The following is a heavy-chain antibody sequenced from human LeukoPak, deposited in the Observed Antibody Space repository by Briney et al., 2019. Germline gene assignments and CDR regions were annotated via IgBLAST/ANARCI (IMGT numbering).Heavy chain of an antibody. V-gene: IGHV3-21*04. CDR3: ARDPGAGSPQDWYFDL. Sequence: GGSLRLSCAASGFTFNSYNMNWVRQAPGKGLEWVSCITSSSTYIYYADSVKGRFTISRDNAKNSLYLQMNSLRAEDTALYYCARDPGAGSPQDWYFDLWGRGTLVTVSS. D-gene: IGHD2-15*01. J-gene: IGHJ2*01. CDR2: ITSSSTYI. CDR1: GFTFNSYN.